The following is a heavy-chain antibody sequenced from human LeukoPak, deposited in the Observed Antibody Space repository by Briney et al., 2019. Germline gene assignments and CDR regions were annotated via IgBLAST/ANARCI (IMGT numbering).Heavy chain of an antibody. Sequence: GGSLRLSCAASGFTFSSSSMNRVRQAPGKGLEWVSCISSSSNTIYYADSVKGRFTISRDNAKDSLYLQMNSLRAEDTAVYYCARSYSFGISFFDYWGQGTLVTVSS. CDR2: ISSSSNTI. J-gene: IGHJ4*02. CDR3: ARSYSFGISFFDY. V-gene: IGHV3-48*01. D-gene: IGHD5-18*01. CDR1: GFTFSSSS.